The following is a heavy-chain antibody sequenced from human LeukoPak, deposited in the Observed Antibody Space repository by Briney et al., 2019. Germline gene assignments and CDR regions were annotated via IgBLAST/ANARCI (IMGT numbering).Heavy chain of an antibody. D-gene: IGHD3-10*01. CDR3: AKRGVVIRGLLVIGYHQEAYHYDF. CDR1: GISLSNYA. Sequence: GGSLRLSCVVSGISLSNYAMTWVRQAPGKGLEWVSYISERGGSSTYADSVKGRFTISRDTSLNTLYLQMNNLRAEDTAVYFCAKRGVVIRGLLVIGYHQEAYHYDFWGQGVLVTVSS. CDR2: ISERGGSS. J-gene: IGHJ4*02. V-gene: IGHV3-23*01.